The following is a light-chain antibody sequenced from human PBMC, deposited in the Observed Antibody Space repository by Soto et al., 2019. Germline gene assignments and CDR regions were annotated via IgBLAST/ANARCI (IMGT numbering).Light chain of an antibody. CDR3: QQYHNWYT. V-gene: IGKV3-15*01. Sequence: EVVMTQSPATLSVSPGERATFSCRASQSVSNHLAWYQQKPGQAPRLLIYGASTRATGVPARFSGSGFGTEFTLAISSLQSEDFAVYYCQQYHNWYTFGQGTKLEI. J-gene: IGKJ2*01. CDR2: GAS. CDR1: QSVSNH.